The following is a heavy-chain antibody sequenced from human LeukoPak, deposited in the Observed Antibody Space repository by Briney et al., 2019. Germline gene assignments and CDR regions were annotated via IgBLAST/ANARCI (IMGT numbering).Heavy chain of an antibody. Sequence: GGSLRLSCAASGLTFSSYAMSWVRQSPGKGLEWVSAISGSGGSTYYADSVKGRFTISRDNSKNTLYLQMNSLRADDTAVYYCARGGAYGSGSYSASDYWGQGTLVTVSS. D-gene: IGHD3-10*01. J-gene: IGHJ4*02. CDR2: ISGSGGST. CDR1: GLTFSSYA. CDR3: ARGGAYGSGSYSASDY. V-gene: IGHV3-23*01.